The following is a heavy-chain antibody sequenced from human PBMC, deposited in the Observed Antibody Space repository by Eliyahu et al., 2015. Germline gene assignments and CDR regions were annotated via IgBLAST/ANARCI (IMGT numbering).Heavy chain of an antibody. CDR2: IRTKANSYAT. CDR3: TNTYYSGSGSDN. D-gene: IGHD3-10*01. J-gene: IGHJ4*02. V-gene: IGHV3-73*02. Sequence: EVQLVESGGGLVQPGGPLNLSCAASGFXFSGXAMHWVRQASGKGLEWVGRIRTKANSYATAYAASVKGRFTISRDDSKNTAYLQMNSLKTEDTAIYYCTNTYYSGSGSDNWGQGTLVTVSS. CDR1: GFXFSGXA.